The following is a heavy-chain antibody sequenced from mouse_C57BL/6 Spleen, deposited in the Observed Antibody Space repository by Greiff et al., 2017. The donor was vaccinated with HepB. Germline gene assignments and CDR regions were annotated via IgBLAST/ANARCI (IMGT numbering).Heavy chain of an antibody. CDR1: GYTFTDYY. J-gene: IGHJ2*01. D-gene: IGHD6-1*01. CDR3: ARSRLTSYY. CDR2: INPNNGGT. V-gene: IGHV1-26*01. Sequence: EVQLQQSGPELVKPGASVKISCKASGYTFTDYYMNWVKQSHGKSLEWIGDINPNNGGTSYNQKFKGKATLTVDKSSSTAYMELRSLTSEDSAVYYCARSRLTSYYWGQGTTLTVSS.